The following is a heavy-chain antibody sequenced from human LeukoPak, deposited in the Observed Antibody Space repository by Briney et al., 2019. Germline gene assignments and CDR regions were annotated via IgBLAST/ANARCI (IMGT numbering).Heavy chain of an antibody. CDR3: ARVRRTGSAYDAFDI. CDR1: GGTFSSYA. CDR2: IIPFFGTA. Sequence: SVKVSCKSSGGTFSSYAVSWVRQAPGQGLDWMGGIIPFFGTANYAQKFQGRVTLTADKFPTTAYMELNSLRSEDTAVHYCARVRRTGSAYDAFDIWGQGTMVTVSS. D-gene: IGHD1-26*01. V-gene: IGHV1-69*06. J-gene: IGHJ3*02.